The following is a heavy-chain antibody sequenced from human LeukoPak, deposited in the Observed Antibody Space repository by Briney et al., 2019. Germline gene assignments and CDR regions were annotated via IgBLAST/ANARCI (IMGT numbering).Heavy chain of an antibody. CDR3: AREGSILYKISHLPSSFDY. CDR1: GFTFSSYA. CDR2: ISYDGSNK. J-gene: IGHJ4*02. Sequence: GGSLRLSCAASGFTFSSYAMRWVRQAPGKGLEWVAVISYDGSNKYYADSVKGRFTISRDNSKNTLYLQMNSLRAEDTAVYYCAREGSILYKISHLPSSFDYWGQGTLVTVSS. D-gene: IGHD5-24*01. V-gene: IGHV3-30-3*01.